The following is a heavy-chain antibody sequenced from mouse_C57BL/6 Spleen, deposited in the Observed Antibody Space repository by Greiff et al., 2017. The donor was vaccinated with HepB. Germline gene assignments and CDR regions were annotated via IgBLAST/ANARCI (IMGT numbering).Heavy chain of an antibody. J-gene: IGHJ1*03. CDR2: INPGSGGT. CDR3: ARSPYYSNYVDFDV. V-gene: IGHV1-54*01. CDR1: GYAFTNYL. D-gene: IGHD2-5*01. Sequence: LQESGAELVRPGTSVKVSCKASGYAFTNYLIEWVKQRPGQGLEWIGVINPGSGGTNYNEKFKGKATMTADNSSSTAYMQLSSLTSEDSAVYFCARSPYYSNYVDFDVWGTGTTVTVSS.